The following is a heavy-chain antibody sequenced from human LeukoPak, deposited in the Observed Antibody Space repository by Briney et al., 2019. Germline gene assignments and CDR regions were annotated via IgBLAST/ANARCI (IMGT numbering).Heavy chain of an antibody. CDR1: GFTFSSYD. D-gene: IGHD1-26*01. CDR2: IGTAGDT. CDR3: ATSDSGGAFDI. Sequence: GGSLRLSCAASGFTFSSYDMHWVRHATGKGLEWVSAIGTAGDTYYPGSVKGRFTISRENAKNSLYLQMNSLRAGDTAVYYCATSDSGGAFDIWGQGTMVTVSS. J-gene: IGHJ3*02. V-gene: IGHV3-13*01.